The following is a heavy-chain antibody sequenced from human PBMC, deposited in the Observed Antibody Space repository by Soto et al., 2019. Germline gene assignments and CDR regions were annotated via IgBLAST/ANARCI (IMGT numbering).Heavy chain of an antibody. J-gene: IGHJ4*02. CDR2: IYYSGST. Sequence: QVQLQESGPGLVKPSQTLSLTCTVSGGSISSGGYDWSWIRQHPGKGLEWIGYIYYSGSTYYNPSLKSRVTISVDTSKKQFSLKLSSVTASDTAVYYCARWPQLEPRFDYWGQGTLVTVSS. CDR1: GGSISSGGYD. V-gene: IGHV4-31*03. CDR3: ARWPQLEPRFDY. D-gene: IGHD1-1*01.